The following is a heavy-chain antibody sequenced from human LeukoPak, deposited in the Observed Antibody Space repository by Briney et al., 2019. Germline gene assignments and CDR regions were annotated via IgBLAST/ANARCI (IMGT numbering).Heavy chain of an antibody. CDR2: ISSSSSTI. Sequence: GGSLRLSCAVSGFTFGTHWMSWVRQAPGKGLEWGSYISSSSSTIYYADSVKGRFTISRDNAKNSLYLQMNSLRDEDTAVYYCARGPPLRLLEWLRFDYWGQGTLVTVSS. V-gene: IGHV3-48*02. CDR1: GFTFGTHW. D-gene: IGHD3-3*01. J-gene: IGHJ4*02. CDR3: ARGPPLRLLEWLRFDY.